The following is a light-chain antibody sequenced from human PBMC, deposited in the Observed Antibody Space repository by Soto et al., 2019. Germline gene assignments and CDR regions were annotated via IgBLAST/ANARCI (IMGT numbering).Light chain of an antibody. CDR2: GAS. Sequence: EIVLTQSPGTLSLSPGERATLSCRASQSVFSSYLAWYQKKPGQAPRLLIYGASSRATGIPDRFSGRGSGTDFTLTISSLEPEDFAVYYCQQYGSSPWTFGQGTQVEIK. CDR1: QSVFSSY. V-gene: IGKV3-20*01. J-gene: IGKJ1*01. CDR3: QQYGSSPWT.